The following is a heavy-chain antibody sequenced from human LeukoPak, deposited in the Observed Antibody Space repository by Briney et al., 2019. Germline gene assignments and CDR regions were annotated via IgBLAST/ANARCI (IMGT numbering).Heavy chain of an antibody. CDR1: GYTFTGYY. CDR2: INPNSGGT. CDR3: ARANPLYSSSWDY. V-gene: IGHV1-2*04. J-gene: IGHJ4*02. D-gene: IGHD6-13*01. Sequence: ASVTVPCKASGYTFTGYYMHWVRQAPGQGLEWMGWINPNSGGTNYAQKFQGWVTMTRDTSISTAYMELSRLRSDDTAVYYCARANPLYSSSWDYWGQGTLVTVSS.